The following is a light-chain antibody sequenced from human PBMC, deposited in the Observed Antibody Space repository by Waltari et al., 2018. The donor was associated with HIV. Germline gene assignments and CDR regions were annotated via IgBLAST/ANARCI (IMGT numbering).Light chain of an antibody. V-gene: IGLV1-47*01. CDR1: SSNIGNDN. CDR3: VGWDASLSAYV. J-gene: IGLJ1*01. Sequence: QSVLTQPPSASGNPGQRVTISCSGSSSNIGNDNVFWYPNLPGTTPKHLIYKTIQRPSGVPDRFAGSKSGTSAYLAISGRRSEDEADYYCVGWDASLSAYVFGAGTKVTGL. CDR2: KTI.